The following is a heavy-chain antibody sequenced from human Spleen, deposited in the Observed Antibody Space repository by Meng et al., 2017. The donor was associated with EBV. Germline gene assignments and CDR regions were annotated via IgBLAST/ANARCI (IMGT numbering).Heavy chain of an antibody. J-gene: IGHJ4*02. CDR2: INPDTGET. Sequence: QMQLVQPGAEVKKPGASVKVSCEASGYGFTDYYIHWVRQAPGQGLEWMGRINPDTGETDYAQGFRGRFLFSLDTSVSTAYLQISSLKAEDTAVYYCASGGWGDYWGQGTLVTVSS. V-gene: IGHV7-4-1*02. CDR1: GYGFTDYY. D-gene: IGHD6-19*01. CDR3: ASGGWGDY.